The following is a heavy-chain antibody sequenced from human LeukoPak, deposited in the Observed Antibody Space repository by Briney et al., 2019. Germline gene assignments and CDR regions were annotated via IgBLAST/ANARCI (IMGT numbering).Heavy chain of an antibody. Sequence: PSETLSLTCTVSGGSISSGSYYWSWIRQPAGKGLEWIGRIYTSGSTNYNPSLKSRVTISVDTSKNQFSLKLSSVTAADTAVYYCARDRITGTFERLGFDPWGQGTLVTVSS. CDR3: ARDRITGTFERLGFDP. CDR2: IYTSGST. CDR1: GGSISSGSYY. J-gene: IGHJ5*02. D-gene: IGHD1-20*01. V-gene: IGHV4-61*02.